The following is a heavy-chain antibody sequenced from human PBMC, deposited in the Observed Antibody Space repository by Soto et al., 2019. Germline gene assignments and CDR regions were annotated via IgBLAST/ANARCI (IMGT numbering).Heavy chain of an antibody. J-gene: IGHJ4*02. CDR3: ARVRFGDPFDF. D-gene: IGHD2-21*02. CDR2: FNPANRNT. Sequence: VSCKVSGYTFTNYGINWVRQAPGQGLEWVGWFNPANRNTNYAQKFQDRVSMTTDTSTNTAYMELRGLRSDDTAVYYCARVRFGDPFDFWGQGTLVTVSS. V-gene: IGHV1-18*01. CDR1: GYTFTNYG.